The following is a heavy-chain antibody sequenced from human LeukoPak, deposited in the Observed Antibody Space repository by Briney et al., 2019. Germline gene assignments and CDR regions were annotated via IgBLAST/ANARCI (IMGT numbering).Heavy chain of an antibody. V-gene: IGHV4-30-2*01. J-gene: IGHJ3*02. CDR1: GGSISSGGYS. D-gene: IGHD5-18*01. Sequence: PSQTLSLTCAVSGGSISSGGYSWSWIRQPPGKGLEWIGYIYHSGSTYYNPSLKSRVTISVDRSKNQFSLKLSSVTAADTAVYDCARATSETRYGRQADAFDIWGQGTMVTVSS. CDR3: ARATSETRYGRQADAFDI. CDR2: IYHSGST.